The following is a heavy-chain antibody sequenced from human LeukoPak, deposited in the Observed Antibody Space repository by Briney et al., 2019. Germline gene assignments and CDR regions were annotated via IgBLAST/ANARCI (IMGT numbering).Heavy chain of an antibody. V-gene: IGHV3-9*01. D-gene: IGHD3-16*01. CDR1: GFTFDDYA. Sequence: GGSLRLSCAASGFTFDDYAMHWVRQAPGRGLEWVSGISWNSGSIGYADSVKGRFTISRDNSKNTVYLQMNSLRAEDTAVYYCARVKKVGAHTNDALDVWGQGTLVTVSS. J-gene: IGHJ3*01. CDR2: ISWNSGSI. CDR3: ARVKKVGAHTNDALDV.